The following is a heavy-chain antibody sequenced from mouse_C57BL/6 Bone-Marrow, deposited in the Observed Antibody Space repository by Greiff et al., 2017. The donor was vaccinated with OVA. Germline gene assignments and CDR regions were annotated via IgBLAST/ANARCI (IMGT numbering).Heavy chain of an antibody. D-gene: IGHD2-5*01. Sequence: EVMLVESGGGLVQPGGSMTLSCAASGFTFSDAWMDWVRQSPEKGLEWVAEIRYKANTHATYSAESVNGRFTISRDDSKSSVYLQMNSLRAEDTGIYYCTRIVTSGYYAMDYWGKGTSVTVSS. CDR2: IRYKANTHAT. CDR1: GFTFSDAW. CDR3: TRIVTSGYYAMDY. J-gene: IGHJ4*01. V-gene: IGHV6-6*01.